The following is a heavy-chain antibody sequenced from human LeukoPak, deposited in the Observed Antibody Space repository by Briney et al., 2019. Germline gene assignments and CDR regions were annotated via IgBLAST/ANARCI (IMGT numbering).Heavy chain of an antibody. J-gene: IGHJ4*02. Sequence: PGGSPRLSCAASGFTFSSYAMSWVRQAPGKGLEWVSSICSSETHINYADSVRGRFSISRDNAKNSLFVQMNSLRAEDTAVYYCARDLMSRLHSKGVFDSWGPGTLVTVSS. CDR3: ARDLMSRLHSKGVFDS. D-gene: IGHD2-15*01. V-gene: IGHV3-21*01. CDR2: ICSSETHI. CDR1: GFTFSSYA.